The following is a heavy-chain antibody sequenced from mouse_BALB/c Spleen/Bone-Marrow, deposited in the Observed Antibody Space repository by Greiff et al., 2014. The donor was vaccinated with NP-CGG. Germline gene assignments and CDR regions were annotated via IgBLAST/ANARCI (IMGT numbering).Heavy chain of an antibody. D-gene: IGHD2-3*01. CDR2: IWAGGST. J-gene: IGHJ1*01. V-gene: IGHV2-9*02. Sequence: VQLVESGPSLVAPSQSLSITCTVSGFSLTSYGVHWVRQPPGKGLEWLGVIWAGGSTNYNSALMSRLSISKDNSKSQVFLKMNSLQTDDTAMYYCARVYLWYFDVWGAGTTVTVSS. CDR3: ARVYLWYFDV. CDR1: GFSLTSYG.